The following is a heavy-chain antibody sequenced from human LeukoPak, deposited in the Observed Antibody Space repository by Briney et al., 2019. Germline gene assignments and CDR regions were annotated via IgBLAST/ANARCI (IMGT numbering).Heavy chain of an antibody. V-gene: IGHV5-51*01. CDR3: ARQLAAINAFDI. CDR1: GYSFTSYW. J-gene: IGHJ3*02. Sequence: GEALKISGKGSGYSFTSYWIGWVRQMPGKCLEWMGIIYPGDSDTRYSPSFQGQVTISADKSISTAYLQWSSLKASDTAMYYCARQLAAINAFDIWGQGTMVTVSS. D-gene: IGHD2-2*02. CDR2: IYPGDSDT.